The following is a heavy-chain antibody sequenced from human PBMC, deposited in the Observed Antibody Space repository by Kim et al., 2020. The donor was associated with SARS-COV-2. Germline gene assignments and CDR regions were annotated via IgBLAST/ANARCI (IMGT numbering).Heavy chain of an antibody. V-gene: IGHV3-11*01. D-gene: IGHD2-2*01. Sequence: VKGRFTISRDNAKNSLYLQMNSLRAEDTAVYYCARVVVSIVVVPAAYFDYWGQGTLVTVSS. CDR3: ARVVVSIVVVPAAYFDY. J-gene: IGHJ4*02.